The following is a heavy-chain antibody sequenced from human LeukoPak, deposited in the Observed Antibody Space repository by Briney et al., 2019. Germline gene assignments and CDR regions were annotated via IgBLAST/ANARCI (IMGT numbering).Heavy chain of an antibody. Sequence: PGGSLRLSCAACGFTFSSYDMHWVRQATGKGLEWVSAIGTAGDTYYPGSVKGQFTISRENAKNSLYLQMNSLRAEDTALYYCAKDTSIGRYCTNGVCSPFDYWGQGTLVTVSS. CDR1: GFTFSSYD. CDR2: IGTAGDT. CDR3: AKDTSIGRYCTNGVCSPFDY. D-gene: IGHD2-8*01. V-gene: IGHV3-13*03. J-gene: IGHJ4*02.